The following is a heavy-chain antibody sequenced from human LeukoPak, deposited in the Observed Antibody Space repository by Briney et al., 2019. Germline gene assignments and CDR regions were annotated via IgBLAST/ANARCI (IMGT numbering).Heavy chain of an antibody. CDR1: GYSINSGYY. V-gene: IGHV4-38-2*02. D-gene: IGHD6-13*01. CDR2: IYHSGST. Sequence: SETLSLTFTVSGYSINSGYYWGWIRQPPGKGLEWIGSIYHSGSTYYNPSLKSRVTISVDTSKNQFSLKLSSVTAADTAVYYCARDRRPGIAAAGTVGWFDPWGQGTLVTVSS. CDR3: ARDRRPGIAAAGTVGWFDP. J-gene: IGHJ5*02.